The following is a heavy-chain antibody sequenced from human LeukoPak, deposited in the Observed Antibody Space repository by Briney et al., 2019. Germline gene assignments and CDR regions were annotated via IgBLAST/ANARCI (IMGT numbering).Heavy chain of an antibody. J-gene: IGHJ4*02. Sequence: RASVKVSCKASGYTFTSHDINWVRQATGQGLEWTGWMSPNSGDTGYAQKFQGRVTMTSDSSISTAYMELSSLRSEDTAIYYCVRTPPNWGFDYWGQGTLVTVSS. CDR1: GYTFTSHD. D-gene: IGHD7-27*01. CDR3: VRTPPNWGFDY. V-gene: IGHV1-8*01. CDR2: MSPNSGDT.